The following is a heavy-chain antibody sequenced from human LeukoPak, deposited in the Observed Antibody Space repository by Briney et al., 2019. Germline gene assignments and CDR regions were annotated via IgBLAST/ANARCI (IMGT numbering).Heavy chain of an antibody. D-gene: IGHD3-3*01. J-gene: IGHJ4*02. V-gene: IGHV4-38-2*02. Sequence: PSETLSLTCTASGYSISSGYYWGWIRQPPGKGLEWIGSIYHSGSTYYNPSLKSRVTISVDTSKNQFSLKLSSVTAGGTAVYYCARGRHYDFWSGRRALFDYWGQGTLVTVSS. CDR3: ARGRHYDFWSGRRALFDY. CDR1: GYSISSGYY. CDR2: IYHSGST.